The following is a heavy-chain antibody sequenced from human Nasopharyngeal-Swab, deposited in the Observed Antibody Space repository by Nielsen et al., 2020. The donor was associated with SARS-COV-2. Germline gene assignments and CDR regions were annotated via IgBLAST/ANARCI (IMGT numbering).Heavy chain of an antibody. D-gene: IGHD6-25*01. Sequence: SEPLSLTCTVSGVPAKSYNWTWTPQPPGKGLEWIGYVYHTGNTDHHPALRSRVAMSVDTSKNQVSLSMSSVTAADTAVYYCASFSAANLFDFWGPGTLVTVSS. CDR2: VYHTGNT. CDR3: ASFSAANLFDF. J-gene: IGHJ4*02. V-gene: IGHV4-59*02. CDR1: GVPAKSYN.